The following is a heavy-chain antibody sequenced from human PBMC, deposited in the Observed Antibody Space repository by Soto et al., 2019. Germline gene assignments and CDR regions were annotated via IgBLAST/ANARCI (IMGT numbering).Heavy chain of an antibody. CDR1: VDSVTTSY. Sequence: PSETLSLTCTVSVDSVTTSYWFLIRQPPRKGLEWIGFVYFSGNTKYNPSLESRLTMSVEVSKNQISLNLNSVTAADTAVYYCGRDPYASGPTYVEFWGQGTLVTFSS. CDR3: GRDPYASGPTYVEF. V-gene: IGHV4-59*02. D-gene: IGHD3-10*01. J-gene: IGHJ4*02. CDR2: VYFSGNT.